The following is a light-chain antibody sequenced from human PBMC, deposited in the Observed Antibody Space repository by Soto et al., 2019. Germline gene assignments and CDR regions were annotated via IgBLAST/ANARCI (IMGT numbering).Light chain of an antibody. CDR1: SSDIGAYDY. J-gene: IGLJ1*01. Sequence: QSALTQPASLSGSPGQSITISCTGTSSDIGAYDYVSWFQQHPGKAPKLMISEVNNRPSGVSNRFSGSKSGNTASLTISGLQAEDEADYYCISYTGSSTSYVFGTGTKVTV. CDR2: EVN. CDR3: ISYTGSSTSYV. V-gene: IGLV2-14*01.